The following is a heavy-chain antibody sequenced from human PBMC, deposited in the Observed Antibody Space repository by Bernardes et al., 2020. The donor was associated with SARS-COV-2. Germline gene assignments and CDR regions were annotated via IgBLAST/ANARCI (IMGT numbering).Heavy chain of an antibody. V-gene: IGHV3-33*01. D-gene: IGHD6-13*01. J-gene: IGHJ4*02. CDR1: GFTFSSSG. CDR3: ARDPLGSSSWHFDY. Sequence: GGSLRLSCAASGFTFSSSGLHWVRQAPGQGLEWVAVIWYDGSNKYYADSVKGRFTISRDNSKNTLYLQMNSLRAEDTAVYYCARDPLGSSSWHFDYWGQGTLVTVSA. CDR2: IWYDGSNK.